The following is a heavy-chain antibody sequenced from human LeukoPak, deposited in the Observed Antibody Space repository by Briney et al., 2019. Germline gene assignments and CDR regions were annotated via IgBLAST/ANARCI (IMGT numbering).Heavy chain of an antibody. V-gene: IGHV4-59*01. Sequence: SETLSLTCTVSGGSISSYYWSRIRQPPGKGLEWIGYIYYSGSTNYNPSLKSRVTISVDTSKNQFSLKLSSVTAADTAVYYCARGQPSPEEQSFDYWGQGTLVTVSS. CDR1: GGSISSYY. J-gene: IGHJ4*02. CDR3: ARGQPSPEEQSFDY. CDR2: IYYSGST.